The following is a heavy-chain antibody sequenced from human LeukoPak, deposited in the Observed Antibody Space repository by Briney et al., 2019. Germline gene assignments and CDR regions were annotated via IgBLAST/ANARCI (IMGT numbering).Heavy chain of an antibody. CDR3: ARERGVGDSAFDY. D-gene: IGHD2-8*01. V-gene: IGHV1-2*06. Sequence: GASVKVSCKASGYTFSDYYIHWVRQAPGQGLEWVGRILPKSGGTTYAQKFQGRVTVTRDTSIGTAYMGLSRLTSDDTAVYYCARERGVGDSAFDYWGQGSLVTVSS. J-gene: IGHJ4*02. CDR1: GYTFSDYY. CDR2: ILPKSGGT.